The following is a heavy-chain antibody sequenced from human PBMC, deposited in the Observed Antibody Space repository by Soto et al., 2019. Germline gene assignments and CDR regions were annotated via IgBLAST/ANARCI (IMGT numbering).Heavy chain of an antibody. D-gene: IGHD3-3*01. CDR1: GFTFDDYA. CDR2: ITWNSGSI. V-gene: IGHV3-9*01. Sequence: GGSLRLSCAASGFTFDDYAMHWVRQAPGECLEWVSSITWNSGSIGYADSVKGRFTISRDNAKNSLYLQMNSLRAEDTALYYCARGERFLEWLLNFWGQGXLVTVYS. J-gene: IGHJ4*02. CDR3: ARGERFLEWLLNF.